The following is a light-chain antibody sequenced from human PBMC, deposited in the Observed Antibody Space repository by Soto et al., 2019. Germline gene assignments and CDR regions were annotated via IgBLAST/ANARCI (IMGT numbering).Light chain of an antibody. CDR1: SSNIGSNT. Sequence: QSVLTQPPSASGTPGQRVTISCSGGSSNIGSNTVNWYQQLPGTAPKLLIYSNSQRPSGVPDRFSGSKSGTSASLAISGLQSEDEADYYCAAGDDSLNGYVFGTGTKVTV. CDR2: SNS. J-gene: IGLJ1*01. CDR3: AAGDDSLNGYV. V-gene: IGLV1-44*01.